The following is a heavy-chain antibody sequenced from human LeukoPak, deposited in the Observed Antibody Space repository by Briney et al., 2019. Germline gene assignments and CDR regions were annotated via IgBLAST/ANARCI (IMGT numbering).Heavy chain of an antibody. CDR1: GYSISSGYY. V-gene: IGHV4-38-2*01. CDR2: IYHSGST. Sequence: PSETLSLTCAVSGYSISSGYYWGWIRQPPGKGLEWIGSIYHSGSTYYNPSLKSRVTISVDTSKNQFSLKLSSVTAAGTAVYYCAKRGVTWYFDYWGQGILVTVSS. CDR3: AKRGVTWYFDY. D-gene: IGHD3-10*01. J-gene: IGHJ4*01.